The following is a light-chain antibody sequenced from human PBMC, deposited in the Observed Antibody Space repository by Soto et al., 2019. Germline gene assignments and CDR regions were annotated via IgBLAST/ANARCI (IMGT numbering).Light chain of an antibody. J-gene: IGKJ5*01. CDR3: QQRSDWIT. V-gene: IGKV3-11*01. CDR2: DAS. CDR1: QSVSNS. Sequence: EIGLTQSPATLSLSPGERATLSCRASQSVSNSLAWFQQKPGQAPRLLIYDASNRATGIPARFSGSASGTEFTLTISSLQPEDFAVYYCQQRSDWITFGHGTRLEIK.